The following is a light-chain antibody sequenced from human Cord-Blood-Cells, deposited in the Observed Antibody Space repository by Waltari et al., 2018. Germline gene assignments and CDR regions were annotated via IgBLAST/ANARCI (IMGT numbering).Light chain of an antibody. CDR2: YDS. CDR3: QVWDSSSDQV. Sequence: SYVLTQPPSVSVAPGKTARITCGGNNIGSKSVHWYQQKHGQAPVLVIYYDSDRPSGIPERFSGSNSGNTATLTISRVEAGDEADYYCQVWDSSSDQVFGGGTKLTVL. J-gene: IGLJ3*02. V-gene: IGLV3-21*04. CDR1: NIGSKS.